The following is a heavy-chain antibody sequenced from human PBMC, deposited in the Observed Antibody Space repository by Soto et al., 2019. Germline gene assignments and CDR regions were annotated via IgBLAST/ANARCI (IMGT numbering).Heavy chain of an antibody. J-gene: IGHJ5*02. Sequence: VSVKVSCKASGYTFTSYGISWVRQAPGQGLEWMGWISAYNGITNYAQKLQGRVTMTTDTSTSTAYMELRSLRSDDTAVYYCARDRWLVRVYNWFDPWGQGTLVTVSS. CDR1: GYTFTSYG. V-gene: IGHV1-18*01. D-gene: IGHD6-19*01. CDR3: ARDRWLVRVYNWFDP. CDR2: ISAYNGIT.